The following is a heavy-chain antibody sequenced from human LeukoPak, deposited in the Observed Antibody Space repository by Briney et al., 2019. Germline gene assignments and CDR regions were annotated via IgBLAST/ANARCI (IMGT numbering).Heavy chain of an antibody. Sequence: AGGSLRLSCEASGFTIENHVMTWVRQAPGKGPEWVASQSGSGHNTYYSESVRGRFAISRDNSKNTVFLQMNSLRAEDTAIYYCATDWTLRGVPTFFDPWGQGTVVSVSS. CDR1: GFTIENHV. V-gene: IGHV3-23*01. D-gene: IGHD3-10*01. CDR2: QSGSGHNT. J-gene: IGHJ5*02. CDR3: ATDWTLRGVPTFFDP.